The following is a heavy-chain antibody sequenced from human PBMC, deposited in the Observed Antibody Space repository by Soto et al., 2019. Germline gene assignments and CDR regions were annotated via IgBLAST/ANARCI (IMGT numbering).Heavy chain of an antibody. CDR1: GFTFSSYA. V-gene: IGHV3-23*01. CDR3: AKRPYYDYVWGRTYYFDY. D-gene: IGHD3-16*01. Sequence: EVQLLESGGGLVQPGGSLRLSCAASGFTFSSYAMSWVRQAPGKGLEWVSAISGSGGSTYYADSVKGRFTISRDNSKNTLYLQMNSLRAEDTAVYYCAKRPYYDYVWGRTYYFDYWGQGTLVTVSS. CDR2: ISGSGGST. J-gene: IGHJ4*02.